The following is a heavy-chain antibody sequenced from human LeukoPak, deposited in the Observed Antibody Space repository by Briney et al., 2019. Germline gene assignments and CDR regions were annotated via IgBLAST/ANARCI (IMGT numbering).Heavy chain of an antibody. CDR3: ARDRSGSYPNWFDP. CDR2: ITGNGGNT. V-gene: IGHV3-23*01. D-gene: IGHD3-10*01. Sequence: GGSLRLSCLTSGFTLSTNAMSWVRQAPGKGLEWVSAITGNGGNTFYADSVKGRFTISRDNSKNTMYLQMNSLRAEDTALYYCARDRSGSYPNWFDPWGQGTLVTVSS. CDR1: GFTLSTNA. J-gene: IGHJ5*02.